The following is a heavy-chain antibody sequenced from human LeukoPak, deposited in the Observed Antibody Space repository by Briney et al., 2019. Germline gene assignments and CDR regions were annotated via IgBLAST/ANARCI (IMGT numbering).Heavy chain of an antibody. CDR1: GDFMKSYY. CDR2: IYYSGNI. V-gene: IGHV4-59*01. J-gene: IGHJ4*02. CDR3: ARGGYSYVNYFDY. D-gene: IGHD5-18*01. Sequence: SETLSLTCTVSGDFMKSYYWTWIRQTPGKGLEWIGHIYYSGNINYNPSLKSRLTISLDTSKSQLSLKLSSVTAADTAVYYCARGGYSYVNYFDYWGQGTLVTVSS.